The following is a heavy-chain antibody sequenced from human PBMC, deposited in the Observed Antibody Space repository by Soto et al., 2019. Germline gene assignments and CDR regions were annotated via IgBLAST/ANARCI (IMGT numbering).Heavy chain of an antibody. V-gene: IGHV4-30-4*01. CDR3: ARDRRVTTAPYYFDY. J-gene: IGHJ4*02. CDR1: GGSISSGDYY. CDR2: IYYSGST. Sequence: SETLSLTCTVSGGSISSGDYYWSWIRQPPGKGLEWIGYIYYSGSTYYNPSLKSRVTISVDTSKNQFSLKLSSVTAADTAVYYCARDRRVTTAPYYFDYWGQGTLVNV. D-gene: IGHD5-18*01.